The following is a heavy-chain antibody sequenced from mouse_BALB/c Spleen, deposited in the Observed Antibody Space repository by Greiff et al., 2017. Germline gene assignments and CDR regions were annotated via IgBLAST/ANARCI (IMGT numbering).Heavy chain of an antibody. J-gene: IGHJ2*01. D-gene: IGHD1-1*01. CDR1: GYSITSGYY. V-gene: IGHV3-6*02. CDR2: ISYDGSN. Sequence: DVKLVESGPGLVKPSQSLSLTCSVTGYSITSGYYWNWIRQFPGNKLEWMGYISYDGSNNYNPSLKNRISITRDTSKNQFFLKLNSVTTEDTSTYYCARDRDYGSSYFDYWGQGTTLTVSS. CDR3: ARDRDYGSSYFDY.